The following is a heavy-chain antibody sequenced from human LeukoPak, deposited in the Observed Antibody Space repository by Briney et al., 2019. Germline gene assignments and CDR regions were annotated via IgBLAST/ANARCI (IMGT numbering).Heavy chain of an antibody. V-gene: IGHV4-39*02. CDR3: AREPSGSYRVDY. CDR2: IYYSRST. Sequence: SETLSLTCTVSGGSISSRSYYWGWIRQPPGKGLEWIGSIYYSRSTYYNPSLKSRVTISVDTSKNQFSLKLSSVTAADTAVYYCAREPSGSYRVDYWGQGTLVTVSS. J-gene: IGHJ4*02. D-gene: IGHD1-26*01. CDR1: GGSISSRSYY.